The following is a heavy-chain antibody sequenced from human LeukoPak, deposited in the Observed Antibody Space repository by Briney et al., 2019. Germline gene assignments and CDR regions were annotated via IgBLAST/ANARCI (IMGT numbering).Heavy chain of an antibody. D-gene: IGHD6-6*01. CDR2: ISDGGVST. J-gene: IGHJ4*02. CDR3: AEDLSSSS. CDR1: GFTFSSYA. Sequence: PGGSLRLSCAASGFTFSSYAMSWVRQAPGKGLEWVSGISDGGVSTYYADSVKGRFTLSRDNSKNTLYLQMNSLRAEDTAVYYCAEDLSSSSWGQGTLVTVSS. V-gene: IGHV3-23*01.